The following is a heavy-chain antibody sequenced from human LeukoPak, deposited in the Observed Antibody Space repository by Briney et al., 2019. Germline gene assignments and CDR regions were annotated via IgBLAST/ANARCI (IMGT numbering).Heavy chain of an antibody. CDR2: IYYSGST. V-gene: IGHV4-59*01. J-gene: IGHJ4*02. Sequence: SETLSLTCTVSGGSISSYYWSWTRQPPGKGLEWIGYIYYSGSTNYNPSLKSRVTISVDTSKNQFSLKLSSVTAADTAVYYCARTAVAGIDYWGQGTLVTVSS. D-gene: IGHD6-19*01. CDR3: ARTAVAGIDY. CDR1: GGSISSYY.